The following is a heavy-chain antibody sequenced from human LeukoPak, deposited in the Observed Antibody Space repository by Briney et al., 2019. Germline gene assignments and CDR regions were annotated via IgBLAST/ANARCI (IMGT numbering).Heavy chain of an antibody. CDR1: GGTFSSYA. CDR2: ISAYNGNT. CDR3: AREEGSGWYNGMDV. D-gene: IGHD6-19*01. V-gene: IGHV1-18*01. Sequence: ASVKVSCKASGGTFSSYAISWVRQAPGQGLEWMGWISAYNGNTNYAQKLQGRVTMTTDTSTSTAYMELRSLRSGDTAVYYCAREEGSGWYNGMDVWGQGTTVTVSS. J-gene: IGHJ6*02.